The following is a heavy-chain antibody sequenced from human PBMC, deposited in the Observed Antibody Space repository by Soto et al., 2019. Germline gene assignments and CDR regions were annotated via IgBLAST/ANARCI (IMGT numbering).Heavy chain of an antibody. CDR3: AKQIYDSDTGPNFQYYFDS. V-gene: IGHV5-10-1*01. J-gene: IGHJ4*02. Sequence: GESLKISCKGSGYSFAGYWVTWVRQKPGKGLEWMGRIDPSGSQTYYSPSFRGHVTISATKSITTVFLQWSSLRASDTAMYYCAKQIYDSDTGPNFQYYFDSWGQGTPVTVSS. D-gene: IGHD3-22*01. CDR1: GYSFAGYW. CDR2: IDPSGSQT.